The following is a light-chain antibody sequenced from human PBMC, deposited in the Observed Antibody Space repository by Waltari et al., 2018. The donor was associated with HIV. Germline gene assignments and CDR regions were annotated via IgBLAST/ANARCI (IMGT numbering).Light chain of an antibody. Sequence: QSVLTQPPSASGTPGQRITISCSGRSSKIGNNYVHWYQHLPGTATKLLIYRNNQRASGVPDRFSGSKSGTSASLAISGLLSEDEADYDCVTWADRSSGPVVFGGGTKVTVL. J-gene: IGLJ2*01. CDR2: RNN. CDR1: SSKIGNNY. CDR3: VTWADRSSGPVV. V-gene: IGLV1-47*01.